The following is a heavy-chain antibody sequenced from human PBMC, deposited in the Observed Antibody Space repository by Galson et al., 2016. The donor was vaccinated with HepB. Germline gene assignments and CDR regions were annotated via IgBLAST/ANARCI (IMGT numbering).Heavy chain of an antibody. CDR1: GGSISSSY. CDR3: ARERGLWFGVKDPFDI. J-gene: IGHJ3*02. Sequence: SETLSLTCTVSGGSISSSYWNWIRQPPGKGLEWIGYIYYSGTTNYNPSLKSRVTISVDTSKNQFSLKLSSVTAADTAVYYCARERGLWFGVKDPFDIWGQGTMVTVSS. D-gene: IGHD3-10*01. V-gene: IGHV4-59*01. CDR2: IYYSGTT.